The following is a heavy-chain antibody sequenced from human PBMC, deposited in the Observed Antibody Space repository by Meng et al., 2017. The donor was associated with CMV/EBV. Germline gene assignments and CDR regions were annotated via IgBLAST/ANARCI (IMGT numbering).Heavy chain of an antibody. D-gene: IGHD2-2*01. V-gene: IGHV5-51*01. CDR3: ARLGGVPAAGVIYRGHWFDP. J-gene: IGHJ5*02. CDR1: GYSFTSYW. CDR2: IYPGDSDT. Sequence: KVSCKGSGYSFTSYWIGWVRQMPGKGLEWMGIIYPGDSDTRYSPSFQGQVTISADKSISTAYLQWSSLKAPDTAMYYCARLGGVPAAGVIYRGHWFDPWGQGTLVTVSS.